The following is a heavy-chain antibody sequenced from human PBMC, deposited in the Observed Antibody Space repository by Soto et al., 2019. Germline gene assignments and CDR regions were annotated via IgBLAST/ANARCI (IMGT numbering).Heavy chain of an antibody. D-gene: IGHD6-13*01. V-gene: IGHV3-48*01. CDR2: ISTSSSTI. CDR3: ASRSAGRAFDI. J-gene: IGHJ3*02. CDR1: GFTFSTYS. Sequence: GGSLRLSCVASGFTFSTYSMNWVRQAPGKGPEWVSYISTSSSTIYYADSVTGXFXXXXXXXXXXXXXXXXXXXXXDXXXYFCASRSAGRAFDIWGQGTMVTVSS.